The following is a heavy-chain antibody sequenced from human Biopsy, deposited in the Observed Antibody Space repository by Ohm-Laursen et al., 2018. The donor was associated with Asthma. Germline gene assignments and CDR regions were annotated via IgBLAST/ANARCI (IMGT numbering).Heavy chain of an antibody. J-gene: IGHJ6*02. CDR2: ISYDGSSI. V-gene: IGHV3-30-3*02. CDR1: GFTFGGYA. Sequence: SLRLSCSASGFTFGGYAMSWARQAPGKGLEWVAVISYDGSSIYYADSVKGRFTISRDNSKNTLYLQMNSLRVEDTAIYFCAKDKVGAANSYQYGMDVWGQGTTVTVSS. D-gene: IGHD1-26*01. CDR3: AKDKVGAANSYQYGMDV.